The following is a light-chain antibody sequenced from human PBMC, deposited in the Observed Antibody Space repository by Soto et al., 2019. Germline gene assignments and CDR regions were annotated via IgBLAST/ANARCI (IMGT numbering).Light chain of an antibody. CDR2: AAT. Sequence: DIQMTQSPSSLSASVGDRVTATCRTSQNIYNYLNWYQQRPGKAPKLLIYAATSVQSGVPSRFSGSGSGTDFTLTISSLHPEDFATYYCQQTHSTPVTFGQGTRLDVK. CDR3: QQTHSTPVT. J-gene: IGKJ5*01. V-gene: IGKV1-39*01. CDR1: QNIYNY.